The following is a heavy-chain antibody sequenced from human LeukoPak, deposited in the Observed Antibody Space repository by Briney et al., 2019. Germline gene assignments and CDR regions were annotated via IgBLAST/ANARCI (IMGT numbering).Heavy chain of an antibody. D-gene: IGHD4-23*01. CDR3: ARDQGHGGNSWDY. CDR2: INPNIGRT. J-gene: IGHJ4*02. CDR1: GYTFTVYY. Sequence: ASVKVSCKVSGYTFTVYYMHWVRQAPGQGLEWLGWINPNIGRTNYAQNFQGRVTMTRDTSISTAYMAPSRLRSDDTAVYYCARDQGHGGNSWDYWGQGTLVTVSS. V-gene: IGHV1-2*02.